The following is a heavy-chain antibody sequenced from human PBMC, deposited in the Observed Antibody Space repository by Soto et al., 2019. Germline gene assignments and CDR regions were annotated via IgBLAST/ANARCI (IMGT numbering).Heavy chain of an antibody. CDR1: GFSLRSRGVG. CDR3: AHDYDFGSGYYASSWFDP. D-gene: IGHD3-3*01. V-gene: IGHV2-5*01. CDR2: IHWNDDK. J-gene: IGHJ5*02. Sequence: GSGPTLVNPTQTLTLTCTFSGFSLRSRGVGVGWIRQPPGKALEWLALIHWNDDKRYSPSLQSRLTITKDPSENQVVLTMTNVDPGDTATYYCAHDYDFGSGYYASSWFDPWGQGTLVTVSS.